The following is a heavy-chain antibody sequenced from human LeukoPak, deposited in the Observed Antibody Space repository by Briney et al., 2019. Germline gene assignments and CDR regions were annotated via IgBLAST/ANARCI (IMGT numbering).Heavy chain of an antibody. Sequence: RGSLRLSCAVSGFTFRDYGMHWVRQAPGKGLEWVAVILNDGSNKYHADSVKGRFTISRDDSKNTLDLQMDSLRVEDTAVYYCARSIRGDSSGRYDTLDVWGQGTVATVSS. CDR3: ARSIRGDSSGRYDTLDV. D-gene: IGHD6-19*01. J-gene: IGHJ3*01. CDR1: GFTFRDYG. CDR2: ILNDGSNK. V-gene: IGHV3-33*01.